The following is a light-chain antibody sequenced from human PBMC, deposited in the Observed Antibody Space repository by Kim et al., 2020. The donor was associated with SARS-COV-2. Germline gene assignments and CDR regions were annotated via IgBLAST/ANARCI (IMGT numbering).Light chain of an antibody. CDR3: QQYGTSPLT. Sequence: EIVLTQSPATLSLSPGERAALSCRASQSVGSSYLAWYQQKPGQAPRLLIYGASSRATGIPDRFSGSGSGTDFTLTITRLEPDDFAVYYCQQYGTSPLTFGGGTKLEI. J-gene: IGKJ4*01. CDR1: QSVGSSY. CDR2: GAS. V-gene: IGKV3-20*01.